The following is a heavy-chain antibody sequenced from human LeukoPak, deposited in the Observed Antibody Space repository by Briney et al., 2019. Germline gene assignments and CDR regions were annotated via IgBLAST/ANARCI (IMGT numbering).Heavy chain of an antibody. V-gene: IGHV4-39*07. CDR1: GGSISSSSFY. Sequence: PSETLSLTCTVSGGSISSSSFYWGWIRQPPGKGLEWIGSIFYSGSTYYNPSLKSRVTISVDTSKNQFSLKLSSVTAADTAVYYCARDSSGWYSQEYYFDYWGQGTLVTVSS. J-gene: IGHJ4*02. CDR2: IFYSGST. CDR3: ARDSSGWYSQEYYFDY. D-gene: IGHD6-19*01.